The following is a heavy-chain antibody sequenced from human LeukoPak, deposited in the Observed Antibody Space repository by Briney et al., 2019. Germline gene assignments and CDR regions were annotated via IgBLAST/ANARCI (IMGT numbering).Heavy chain of an antibody. V-gene: IGHV4-34*01. CDR2: INHSGST. D-gene: IGHD4-17*01. Sequence: SETLSLTCAVYGGSFSDYYWSWIRQPPGKGLEWIGEINHSGSTNYNPSLKSRVTISVDTSKNQFSLKLSSVTAADTAVYYCARGRMTTVKEFDYWGQGTLVTVSS. J-gene: IGHJ4*02. CDR1: GGSFSDYY. CDR3: ARGRMTTVKEFDY.